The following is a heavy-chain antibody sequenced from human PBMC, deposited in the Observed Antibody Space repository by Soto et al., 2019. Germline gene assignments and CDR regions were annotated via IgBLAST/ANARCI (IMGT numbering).Heavy chain of an antibody. CDR1: GYSFTSYW. CDR3: ARRQVGALGGTDYYGMDV. V-gene: IGHV5-10-1*01. CDR2: IDPSDSYT. D-gene: IGHD1-26*01. Sequence: PGASLKISCKGSGYSFTSYWISWVRQMPGKGLEWMGRIDPSDSYTNYSPSFQGHVTISADKSISTAYLQWSSLKASDTAMYYCARRQVGALGGTDYYGMDVWGQGTTVTVSS. J-gene: IGHJ6*02.